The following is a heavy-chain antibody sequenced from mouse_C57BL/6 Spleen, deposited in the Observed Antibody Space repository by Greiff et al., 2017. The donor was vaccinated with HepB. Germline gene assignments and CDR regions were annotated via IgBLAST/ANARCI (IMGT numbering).Heavy chain of an antibody. Sequence: QVQLKQSGAELVRPGASVTLSCKASGYTFTDYEMHWVKQTPVHGLEWIGAIDPETGGTAYNQKFKGKAILTADKSSSTAYMELRSLTSEDSAVYYCTSGAYYSNHFAYWGQGTLVTVSA. J-gene: IGHJ3*01. CDR3: TSGAYYSNHFAY. D-gene: IGHD2-5*01. V-gene: IGHV1-15*01. CDR1: GYTFTDYE. CDR2: IDPETGGT.